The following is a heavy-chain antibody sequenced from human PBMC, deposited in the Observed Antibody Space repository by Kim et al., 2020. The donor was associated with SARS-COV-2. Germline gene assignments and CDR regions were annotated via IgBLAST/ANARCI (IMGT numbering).Heavy chain of an antibody. CDR3: AKGRGTYCIYAMEV. V-gene: IGHV3-9*01. CDR2: VSWSSSHI. J-gene: IGHJ6*02. CDR1: GFTFSSYT. Sequence: GGSLRLSCAASGFTFSSYTLHWVRQAPGKGLEWVSCVSWSSSHIDYADSVKGRFTISRDNAKNSLYLQMNILRPEDTALYYCAKGRGTYCIYAMEVGGQGTTVTVSS. D-gene: IGHD3-10*01.